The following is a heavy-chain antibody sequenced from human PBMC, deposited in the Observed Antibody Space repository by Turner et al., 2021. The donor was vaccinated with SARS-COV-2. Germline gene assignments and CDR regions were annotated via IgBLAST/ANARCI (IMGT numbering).Heavy chain of an antibody. CDR3: ARPHSGSYSAYFDY. Sequence: QVQLVESGGGVVQPGRSLRLPCAASGYTFSSYAMYWVRQARGKGLEWVAVISYDGNNKYYADSVKGRFTISRDNSKNTLYLQMNSLRAEDTAVYYCARPHSGSYSAYFDYWGQGTLVTVSS. J-gene: IGHJ4*02. CDR2: ISYDGNNK. CDR1: GYTFSSYA. D-gene: IGHD1-26*01. V-gene: IGHV3-30*04.